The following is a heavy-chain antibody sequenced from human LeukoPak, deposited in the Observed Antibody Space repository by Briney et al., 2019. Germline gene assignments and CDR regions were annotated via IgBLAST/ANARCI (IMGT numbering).Heavy chain of an antibody. Sequence: ASVKVSCKASGYTFTGYYMHWVRQAPGQGLEWMGWINPNSGDTNYAQKFQDRVTMTRNTSISTAYIELNLLRSDDTAVYYCARGDYYGSPKVVAAWGQGTLVTVSS. CDR1: GYTFTGYY. D-gene: IGHD3-10*01. CDR3: ARGDYYGSPKVVAA. CDR2: INPNSGDT. J-gene: IGHJ5*02. V-gene: IGHV1-2*02.